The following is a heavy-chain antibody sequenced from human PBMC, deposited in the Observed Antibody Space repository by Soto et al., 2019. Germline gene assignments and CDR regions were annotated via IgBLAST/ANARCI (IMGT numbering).Heavy chain of an antibody. D-gene: IGHD3-10*02. CDR3: AKDRHPDVLWIFDY. V-gene: IGHV3-23*01. Sequence: GSLRLSCAASGFTFSTYTMNWVRQAPGKRLEWVSGINAPGSPTYYAASVKGRFTVSRDNSKKMLFLQMNSLRDEDTAVYYCAKDRHPDVLWIFDYWGPGTLVTVSS. CDR1: GFTFSTYT. J-gene: IGHJ4*02. CDR2: INAPGSPT.